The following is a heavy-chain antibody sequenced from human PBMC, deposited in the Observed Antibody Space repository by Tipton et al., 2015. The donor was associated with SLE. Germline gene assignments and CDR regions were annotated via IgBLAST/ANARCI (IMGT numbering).Heavy chain of an antibody. CDR1: GFTFDKFA. D-gene: IGHD2-15*01. CDR3: VKNGVVAATPGDY. CDR2: ISGSSGGT. V-gene: IGHV3-23*01. J-gene: IGHJ4*02. Sequence: SLRLSCAASGFTFDKFAMSWVRQAPGKGLVWVSGISGSSGGTYYADSVKGRFTISRDNSRNTLYLQMNSLRAEDTAVYFCVKNGVVAATPGDYWGQGTLVTVSS.